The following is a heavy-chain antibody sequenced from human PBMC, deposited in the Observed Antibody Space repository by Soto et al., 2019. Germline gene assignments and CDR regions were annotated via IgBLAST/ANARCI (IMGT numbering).Heavy chain of an antibody. CDR2: FYYSGST. CDR1: AGMIRPCVNH. V-gene: IGHV4-39*01. J-gene: IGHJ6*02. CDR3: ARHSSAYIYYYYGMDV. Sequence: QDLPHTCSGSAGMIRPCVNHGCCLLQPPKKELEWIGSFYYSGSTYYNPSLKSRVTIPVDTSKNQFSLRLSSVTAADTAVYYCARHSSAYIYYYYGMDVWGQGTTVT. D-gene: IGHD6-19*01.